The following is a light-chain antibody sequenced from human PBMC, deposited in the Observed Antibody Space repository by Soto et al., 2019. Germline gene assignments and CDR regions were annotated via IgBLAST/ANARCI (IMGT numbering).Light chain of an antibody. V-gene: IGLV1-51*01. CDR3: GTWDSSLSIVV. CDR1: TSNIGSNY. J-gene: IGLJ2*01. Sequence: QSVLTQSPSASGTPGQRVTISCSGSTSNIGSNYVYWYRQLPGTAPKLLIYDNNKRPSGIPDRFSSSKSGTTATLGITGLQTGDEADYFCGTWDSSLSIVVFGGGTKLTVL. CDR2: DNN.